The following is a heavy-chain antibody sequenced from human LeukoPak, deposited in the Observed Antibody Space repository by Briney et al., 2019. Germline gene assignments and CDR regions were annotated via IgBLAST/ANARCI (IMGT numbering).Heavy chain of an antibody. V-gene: IGHV4-59*01. Sequence: SETLSLTCTVSGGSISSYYWSWIRQPPGKGLEWIGYIYYSGSTNYNPSLKSRVTISVDTSKNQFSLKLSSVTAADTAVYYCARGYYDSSGYYWDYWGQGTLVTVPS. J-gene: IGHJ4*02. D-gene: IGHD3-22*01. CDR3: ARGYYDSSGYYWDY. CDR1: GGSISSYY. CDR2: IYYSGST.